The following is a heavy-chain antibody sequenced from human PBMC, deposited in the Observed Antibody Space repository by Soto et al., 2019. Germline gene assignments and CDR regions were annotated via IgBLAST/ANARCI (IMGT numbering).Heavy chain of an antibody. J-gene: IGHJ4*02. CDR2: ISYDGSNK. V-gene: IGHV3-30*18. Sequence: PGGSLRLSCAASGFTFSSYGMHWVRQAPGKGLEWVAVISYDGSNKYYADSVKGRFTISRDNSKNTLYLQMNSLRAEDTAVYYCAKDPKKWDHGSFFDYWGQGTLVTVSS. CDR3: AKDPKKWDHGSFFDY. CDR1: GFTFSSYG. D-gene: IGHD1-26*01.